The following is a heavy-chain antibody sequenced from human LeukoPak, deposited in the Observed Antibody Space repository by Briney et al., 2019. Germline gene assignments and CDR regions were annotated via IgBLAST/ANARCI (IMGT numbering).Heavy chain of an antibody. J-gene: IGHJ4*02. CDR1: GFIVSSNY. CDR3: ARNLVGATNYFDY. Sequence: PGGSLRLSCAASGFIVSSNYVSWVRQAPGKGLEWVAFIRYDGSNKYYADSVKGRFTISRDNSKNTLYLQMNSLRAEDTAVYYRARNLVGATNYFDYWGQGTLVTVSS. D-gene: IGHD1-26*01. CDR2: IRYDGSNK. V-gene: IGHV3-30*02.